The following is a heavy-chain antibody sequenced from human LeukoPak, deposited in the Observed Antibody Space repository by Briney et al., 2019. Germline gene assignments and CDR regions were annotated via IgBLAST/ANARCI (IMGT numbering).Heavy chain of an antibody. V-gene: IGHV3-23*01. CDR2: ISGGGERT. D-gene: IGHD2-2*01. J-gene: IGHJ4*02. CDR1: GIVFSTTA. CDR3: AGYCSSTSCPFDY. Sequence: GGSLRLSCAASGIVFSTTAMNWARQSPGRGLEWVSAISGGGERTFYADSVKGRFTISRDNSKNMLYLQMNSLRVEDTAVYYCAGYCSSTSCPFDYWGQGTLVTVSS.